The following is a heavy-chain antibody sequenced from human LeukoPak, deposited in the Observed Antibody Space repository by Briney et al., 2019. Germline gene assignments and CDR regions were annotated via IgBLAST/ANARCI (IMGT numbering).Heavy chain of an antibody. CDR2: ISAYNGNT. Sequence: APVKVSCKTSGYPFRNYDINWVRQAPGQGLEWMGWISAYNGNTNYAQKLQGRVTMTTDTSTSTAYMELRSLRSDDTAVYYCARDAGPFMITFGGVIVNWGQGTLVTVSS. CDR3: ARDAGPFMITFGGVIVN. V-gene: IGHV1-18*01. CDR1: GYPFRNYD. J-gene: IGHJ4*02. D-gene: IGHD3-16*02.